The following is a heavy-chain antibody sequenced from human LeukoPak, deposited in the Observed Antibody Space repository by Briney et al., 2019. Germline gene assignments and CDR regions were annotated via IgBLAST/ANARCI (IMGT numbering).Heavy chain of an antibody. CDR3: AKDDAWLRFGE. CDR1: GFTFDDYG. Sequence: GGSLRLSCAASGFTFDDYGMSWVRQAPGKGLEWVSGISPSGDITYYVDSVKGRFTISRDNSKNPVYLEVSSLTAEDTAVYYCAKDDAWLRFGEWSQGTLVTVSS. J-gene: IGHJ4*02. V-gene: IGHV3-23*01. CDR2: ISPSGDIT. D-gene: IGHD3-16*01.